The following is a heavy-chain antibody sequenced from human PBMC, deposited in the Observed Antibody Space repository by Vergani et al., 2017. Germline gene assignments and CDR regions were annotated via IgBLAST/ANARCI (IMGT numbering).Heavy chain of an antibody. CDR2: SYTSGST. CDR3: AREVVAATQGLFWFDP. CDR1: GGSISSGSYY. Sequence: QVQLQESGPGLVKPSQTLSLTCTVSGGSISSGSYYWSWIRQPAGKGLEWIGRSYTSGSTNYNPSLKSRVTISVDTSKNQFSLKLSSVTAADTAVYYCAREVVAATQGLFWFDPWGQGTLVTVSS. J-gene: IGHJ5*02. V-gene: IGHV4-61*02. D-gene: IGHD2-15*01.